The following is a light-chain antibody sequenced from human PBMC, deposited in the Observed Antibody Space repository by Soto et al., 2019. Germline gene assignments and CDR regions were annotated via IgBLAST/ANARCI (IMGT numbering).Light chain of an antibody. Sequence: EIVMTQSPATLSVSPGERATISCRASQSVSSNLAWYQQKPGQAPRLLIYGASTRATGIPARFSGSGSGTESTLTISILHSEDFAFYYCQQYNNWPLTFGGGTKVEIK. V-gene: IGKV3-15*01. J-gene: IGKJ4*01. CDR1: QSVSSN. CDR2: GAS. CDR3: QQYNNWPLT.